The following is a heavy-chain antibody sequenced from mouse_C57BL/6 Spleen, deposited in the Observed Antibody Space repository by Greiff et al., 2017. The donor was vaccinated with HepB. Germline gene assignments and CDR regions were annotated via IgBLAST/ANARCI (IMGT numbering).Heavy chain of an antibody. Sequence: QVQLQQSGAELARPGASVKLSCKASGYTFTSYGISWVKQRTGQGLEWIGEIYPRSGNTYYNEKFKGKATLTADKSSSTAYMELRSLTSEDSAVYFCARGDGNYWFAYWGQGTLVTVSA. V-gene: IGHV1-81*01. J-gene: IGHJ3*01. CDR2: IYPRSGNT. D-gene: IGHD2-1*01. CDR1: GYTFTSYG. CDR3: ARGDGNYWFAY.